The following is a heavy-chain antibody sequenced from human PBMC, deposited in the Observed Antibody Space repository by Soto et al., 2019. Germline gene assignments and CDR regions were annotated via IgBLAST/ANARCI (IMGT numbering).Heavy chain of an antibody. V-gene: IGHV3-30-3*01. Sequence: QVQLVESGGGVVQPGRSLRLSCAASGFTFSSYAMHLVRQAPGKGLEWVAVISYDGSNKYYADSVKGRFTISRDNSKNTLYLQMNSLRAEDTAVYYCARVSSSGWYEILSGSFDYWGQGTLVNVSS. CDR3: ARVSSSGWYEILSGSFDY. CDR1: GFTFSSYA. CDR2: ISYDGSNK. D-gene: IGHD6-19*01. J-gene: IGHJ4*02.